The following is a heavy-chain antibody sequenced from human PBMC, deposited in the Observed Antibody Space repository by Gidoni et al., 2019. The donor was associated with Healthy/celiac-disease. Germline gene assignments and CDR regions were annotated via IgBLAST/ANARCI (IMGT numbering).Heavy chain of an antibody. D-gene: IGHD4-17*01. CDR2: ISYDGSNK. J-gene: IGHJ6*02. V-gene: IGHV3-30*18. CDR3: AKDLGDPKYYGMDV. CDR1: GFTFSSYG. Sequence: QVQLVESGGGVVQPGRSLRLSCAASGFTFSSYGMHWVRQAPGKGLEWVAVISYDGSNKYYADSVKGRFTISRDNSKNTLYLQMNSLRAEDTAVYYCAKDLGDPKYYGMDVWGQGTTVTVSS.